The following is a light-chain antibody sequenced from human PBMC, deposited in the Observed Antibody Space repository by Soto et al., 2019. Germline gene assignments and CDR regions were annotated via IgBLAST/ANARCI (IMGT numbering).Light chain of an antibody. V-gene: IGKV3-15*01. J-gene: IGKJ4*01. CDR1: QSVSSN. CDR2: GAS. CDR3: QQYNVWPLP. Sequence: EIVMTQSPATLSVSPGERATLSCRASQSVSSNLAWYQQKPGQTPKLLIYGASTRATGIPVRFSGSGSGTEFTLTISSLQSEDFAVYYCQQYNVWPLPFGGGTKVEFK.